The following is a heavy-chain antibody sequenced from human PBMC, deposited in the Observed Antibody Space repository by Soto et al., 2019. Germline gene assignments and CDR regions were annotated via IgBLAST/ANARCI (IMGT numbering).Heavy chain of an antibody. CDR2: IDTSGSST. CDR1: IFTNFW. D-gene: IGHD6-13*01. CDR3: AKDSWYFDL. J-gene: IGHJ4*02. Sequence: IFTNFWMHWVRQVPGKGLLWVSRIDTSGSSTSYADSVKGRFTISRDNAKNTVSLQMNSLRAEDTGVYYCAKDSWYFDLWSQGSLVTVSS. V-gene: IGHV3-74*01.